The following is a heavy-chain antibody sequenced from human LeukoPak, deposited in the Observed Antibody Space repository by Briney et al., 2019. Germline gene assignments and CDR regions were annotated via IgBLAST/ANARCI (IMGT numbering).Heavy chain of an antibody. Sequence: PSETLSLTCTVSGGSISSYYWSWIRQPPGKGLEWIGYIYYSGSTNYNPSLKSRVTISVDTSKNQFSLKLSSVTAADTAVYYCASAPGIAVAGYGMDVWGQGTTVTVSS. CDR3: ASAPGIAVAGYGMDV. V-gene: IGHV4-59*01. CDR1: GGSISSYY. J-gene: IGHJ6*02. CDR2: IYYSGST. D-gene: IGHD6-19*01.